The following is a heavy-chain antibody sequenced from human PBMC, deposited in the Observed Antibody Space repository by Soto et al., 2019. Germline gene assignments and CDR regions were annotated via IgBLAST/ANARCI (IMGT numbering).Heavy chain of an antibody. CDR1: GGSIGSYY. CDR3: ARHYFDSSAYYFAIGLDV. CDR2: IYYTGST. D-gene: IGHD3-22*01. V-gene: IGHV4-59*08. J-gene: IGHJ6*02. Sequence: QVQLEESGPGLVKPSETLSLTCTVSGGSIGSYYWSWIRQPPGKGLEWIGHIYYTGSTSYNPSLKGRVTMSIDTSENQFSLKLRSGTAADTAVYYSARHYFDSSAYYFAIGLDVWGQGTTVTVSS.